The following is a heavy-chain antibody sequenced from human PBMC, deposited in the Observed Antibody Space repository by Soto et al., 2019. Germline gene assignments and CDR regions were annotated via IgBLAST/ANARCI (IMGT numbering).Heavy chain of an antibody. J-gene: IGHJ6*02. CDR1: GGTFSSYA. CDR2: IIPIFGTA. CDR3: ARMVLRQWLVRVSSMDV. Sequence: QVQLVQSGAEVKKPGSSVKVSCKASGGTFSSYAISWVRQAPGQGLEWMGGIIPIFGTANYAQKFKGRVTITADESTSTAYMELSSLRSEDTAVYYCARMVLRQWLVRVSSMDVWGQGTTVTVSS. D-gene: IGHD6-19*01. V-gene: IGHV1-69*01.